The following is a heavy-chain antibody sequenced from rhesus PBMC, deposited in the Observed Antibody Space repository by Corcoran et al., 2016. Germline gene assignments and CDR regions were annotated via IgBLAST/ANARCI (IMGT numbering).Heavy chain of an antibody. Sequence: QVQLQEAGPGGVKPSETLSLPCAASGGSTCERYRWSWARQSPGKGLVVIGYIHGRGTSTNHTPALKSRVTISKDTSKNQFSLKLSSVTAADTAVYYCASLRRQPFIDYWGQGVLVTVSS. CDR2: IHGRGTST. V-gene: IGHV4S10*01. D-gene: IGHD6-25*01. CDR3: ASLRRQPFIDY. J-gene: IGHJ4*01. CDR1: GGSTCERYR.